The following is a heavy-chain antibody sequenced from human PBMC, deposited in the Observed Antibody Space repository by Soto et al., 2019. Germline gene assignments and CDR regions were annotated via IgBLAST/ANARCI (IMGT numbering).Heavy chain of an antibody. CDR1: GFTFTSSA. CDR3: AADQRSIAAAGYYYYGLDV. Sequence: SVKVSCKASGFTFTSSAVQWVRQARGQRLEWIGWIVVGSGNTNYAQKYQERVTITRDMSTSTAYMELSSLRSEDTAVYYCAADQRSIAAAGYYYYGLDVWRQGTTVTVSS. J-gene: IGHJ6*02. V-gene: IGHV1-58*01. CDR2: IVVGSGNT. D-gene: IGHD6-13*01.